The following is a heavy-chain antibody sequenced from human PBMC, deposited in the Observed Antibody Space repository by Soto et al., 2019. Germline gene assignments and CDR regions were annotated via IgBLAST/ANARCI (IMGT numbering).Heavy chain of an antibody. CDR1: GGSFSGYY. CDR2: INHSGST. V-gene: IGHV4-34*01. J-gene: IGHJ5*02. D-gene: IGHD3-3*01. CDR3: ASITIFGVVTTSDP. Sequence: QVQLQQWGAGLLKPSETLSLTCAVYGGSFSGYYWSWIRQPPGKGLEWIGEINHSGSTNYNPSLKSRVTISVDTSKNQFSLQPSSVTAADTAVYYCASITIFGVVTTSDPWGQGTLVTVSS.